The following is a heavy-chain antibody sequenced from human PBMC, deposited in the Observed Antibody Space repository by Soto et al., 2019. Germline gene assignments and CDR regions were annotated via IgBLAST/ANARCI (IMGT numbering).Heavy chain of an antibody. Sequence: EPLSLTCTVSGGSISSSSYYWGWIRQPPGKGLEWIGSIYYSGSTYYNPSLKSRVTISVDTSKNQFSLKLSSVTAADTAVYYCARIRDSSSWPNSLDPWGQGPLVRVSS. CDR3: ARIRDSSSWPNSLDP. D-gene: IGHD6-13*01. CDR2: IYYSGST. J-gene: IGHJ5*02. CDR1: GGSISSSSYY. V-gene: IGHV4-39*01.